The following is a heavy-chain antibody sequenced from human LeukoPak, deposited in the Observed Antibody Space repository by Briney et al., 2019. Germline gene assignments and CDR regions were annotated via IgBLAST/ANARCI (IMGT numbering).Heavy chain of an antibody. CDR1: GFTFSSYA. CDR2: ISYNGNNK. CDR3: ARDRDLAAAGYYFDY. J-gene: IGHJ4*02. D-gene: IGHD6-13*01. Sequence: PGRSLRLSCAASGFTFSSYAMHWVRQPPGKGLEWVAVISYNGNNKYSADSVKGRFTISRDNSKNTPYLQMNSLRAEDTAVYYCARDRDLAAAGYYFDYWGQGTLVTVSS. V-gene: IGHV3-30-3*01.